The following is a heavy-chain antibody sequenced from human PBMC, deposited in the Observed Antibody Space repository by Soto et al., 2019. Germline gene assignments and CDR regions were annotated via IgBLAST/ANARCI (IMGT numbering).Heavy chain of an antibody. D-gene: IGHD3-3*01. CDR2: INHSGST. CDR1: GGSFSGYY. Sequence: SETLSLTCAVYGGSFSGYYWSWIRQPPGKGLEWIGEINHSGSTNYNPSLKSRVTISVDTSKNQFSLKLSSVTAADTAVYYCARHETPYYDFWSGYHTAYYYYYMDVLGKGTSVT. CDR3: ARHETPYYDFWSGYHTAYYYYYMDV. J-gene: IGHJ6*03. V-gene: IGHV4-34*01.